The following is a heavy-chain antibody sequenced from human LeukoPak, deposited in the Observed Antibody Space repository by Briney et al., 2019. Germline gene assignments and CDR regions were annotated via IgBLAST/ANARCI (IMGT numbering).Heavy chain of an antibody. Sequence: ASVKVSCKASGYTFTGYYMFWLRQAPGQGLEWMGRINANSGGTNYAQKFQGRVTMTRDTSITTAYMELSSLTSDDTAVYYCARDLPSPGISVADDYWGQGTLVTVSS. D-gene: IGHD6-19*01. J-gene: IGHJ4*02. CDR3: ARDLPSPGISVADDY. V-gene: IGHV1-2*06. CDR1: GYTFTGYY. CDR2: INANSGGT.